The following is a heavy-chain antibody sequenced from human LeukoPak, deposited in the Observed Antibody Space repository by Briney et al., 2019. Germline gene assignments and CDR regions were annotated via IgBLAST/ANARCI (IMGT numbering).Heavy chain of an antibody. Sequence: GGSLRLSCAASGFTFDDYAMHWVRQAPGKGLEWVSGISWNSGSIGYADSVKGRFTISRDNAKNSLYLQMNSLRAEDTAVYYCARGVPKTSYYYYYMDVWGKGTTVTVSS. CDR2: ISWNSGSI. D-gene: IGHD4-11*01. CDR3: ARGVPKTSYYYYYMDV. J-gene: IGHJ6*03. V-gene: IGHV3-9*01. CDR1: GFTFDDYA.